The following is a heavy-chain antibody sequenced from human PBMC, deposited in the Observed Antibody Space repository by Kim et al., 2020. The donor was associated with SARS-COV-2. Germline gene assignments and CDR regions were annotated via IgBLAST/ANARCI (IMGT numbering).Heavy chain of an antibody. V-gene: IGHV4-34*01. CDR2: INHSGST. Sequence: SETLSLTCAVYGGSFSGYYWSWIRQPPGKGLEWIGEINHSGSTNYNPSLKSRVTISVDTSKNQFSLKLSSVTAADTAVYYCAIVATIWGPDYWGQGTLVTVSS. CDR1: GGSFSGYY. CDR3: AIVATIWGPDY. J-gene: IGHJ4*02. D-gene: IGHD5-12*01.